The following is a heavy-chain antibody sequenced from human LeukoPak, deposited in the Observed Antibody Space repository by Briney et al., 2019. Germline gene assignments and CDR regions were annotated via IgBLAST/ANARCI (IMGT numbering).Heavy chain of an antibody. CDR2: INPSGGST. D-gene: IGHD3-9*01. V-gene: IGHV1-46*01. J-gene: IGHJ4*02. Sequence: GASVKVSCKASGYTFTTYYVHWVRQAPGQGLEWMGIINPSGGSTTYAQKFRGRLTMTRDMSTSTVYMELSSLRSEDTAVYYCARGSRPVYNLLTGKRYFDYWGQGTLLTVSP. CDR3: ARGSRPVYNLLTGKRYFDY. CDR1: GYTFTTYY.